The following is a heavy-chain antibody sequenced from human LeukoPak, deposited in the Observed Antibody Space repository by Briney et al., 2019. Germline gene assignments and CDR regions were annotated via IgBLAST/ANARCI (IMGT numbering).Heavy chain of an antibody. V-gene: IGHV3-30*19. D-gene: IGHD1-26*01. CDR2: IRHDGNDK. Sequence: GGSLRLSCVASGFTFTSYGMHWVRQAPGKGLEWVALIRHDGNDKYYAETVKGRFTISRDNSNNTVYLQMNTLRAEDTAMYYCVRSYNSGFDYWGQGTLVTVSS. CDR1: GFTFTSYG. CDR3: VRSYNSGFDY. J-gene: IGHJ4*02.